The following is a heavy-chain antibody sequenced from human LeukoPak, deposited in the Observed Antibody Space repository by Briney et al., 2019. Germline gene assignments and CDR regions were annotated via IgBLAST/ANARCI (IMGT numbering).Heavy chain of an antibody. CDR2: IYHSGST. D-gene: IGHD3-22*01. CDR1: GGSISSSNW. J-gene: IGHJ3*02. CDR3: ARDLYYDSSGYYPLPAFDI. V-gene: IGHV4-4*02. Sequence: KASETLSLTCAVPGGSISSSNWWSWVRQPPGKGLEWIGEIYHSGSTNYNPSLKSRVTISVDKSKNQFSLKLSSVTAADTAVYYCARDLYYDSSGYYPLPAFDIWGQGTMVTVSS.